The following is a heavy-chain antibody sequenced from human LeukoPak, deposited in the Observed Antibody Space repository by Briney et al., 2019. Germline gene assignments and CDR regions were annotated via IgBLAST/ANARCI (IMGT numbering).Heavy chain of an antibody. Sequence: SETLSLTCTVSGGSISSYYWSWLRQPPGKGLEWIGYIYYSGSINYNPSLKSRVIISVDTSKNQFSLKLSSVTAADTADYYCARSRTTMIRGSPNWSFDYWGQGILVTVSS. CDR1: GGSISSYY. D-gene: IGHD3-10*01. J-gene: IGHJ4*02. CDR2: IYYSGSI. V-gene: IGHV4-59*01. CDR3: ARSRTTMIRGSPNWSFDY.